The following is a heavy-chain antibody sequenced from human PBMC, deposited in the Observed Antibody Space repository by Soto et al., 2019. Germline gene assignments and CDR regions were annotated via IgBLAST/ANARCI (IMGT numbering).Heavy chain of an antibody. CDR2: ISGSGGST. D-gene: IGHD2-15*01. CDR3: ARECSGGSCYGAFDI. V-gene: IGHV3-23*01. Sequence: GGSLRLSCAASGFTFSSYAMSWVRQAPGKGLEWVSAISGSGGSTYYADSVKGRFTISRDNAKNSLYLQMNSLRAEDTAVYYCARECSGGSCYGAFDIWGQGTMVTVSS. J-gene: IGHJ3*02. CDR1: GFTFSSYA.